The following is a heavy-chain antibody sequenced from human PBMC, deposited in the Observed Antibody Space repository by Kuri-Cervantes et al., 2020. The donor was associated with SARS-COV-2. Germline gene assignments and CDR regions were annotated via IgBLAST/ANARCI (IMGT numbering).Heavy chain of an antibody. V-gene: IGHV3-30-3*01. D-gene: IGHD6-19*01. J-gene: IGHJ4*02. Sequence: SLKISCAASGFTFSSYAMHWVRQAPGKGLEWVAVISYDGSNKYYADSVKGRFTISRDNSKNTLYLQMNSLRAEDTAVYYCARDDDAVAGIHYFDYWGQGTLVTVSS. CDR3: ARDDDAVAGIHYFDY. CDR1: GFTFSSYA. CDR2: ISYDGSNK.